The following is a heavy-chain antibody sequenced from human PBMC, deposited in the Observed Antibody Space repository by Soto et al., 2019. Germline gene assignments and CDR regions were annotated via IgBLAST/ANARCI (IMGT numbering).Heavy chain of an antibody. J-gene: IGHJ6*02. V-gene: IGHV3-43*01. D-gene: IGHD3-16*01. CDR2: ISWDGGST. CDR1: GFTFDDYT. Sequence: PGGSLRLSCAASGFTFDDYTMHWVRQAPGKGLEWVSLISWDGGSTYYADSVKGRFTISRDNSKNSLYLQMNSLRTEDTALYYCAKGGFDYGEPEERYYYYYGMYVWGQGTTVTVSS. CDR3: AKGGFDYGEPEERYYYYYGMYV.